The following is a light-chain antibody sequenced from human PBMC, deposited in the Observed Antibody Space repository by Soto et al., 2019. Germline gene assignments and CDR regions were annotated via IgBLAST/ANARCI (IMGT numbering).Light chain of an antibody. Sequence: DIQMNQSPSTLSASVGDRVTITCRASQSISSWLAWYQQKPGKAPKRLIYKASSLESGVTSRFSGSGSGTEFTLTISSLQPDDFATYYCQQYTTFGQGTKVEIK. CDR1: QSISSW. CDR2: KAS. J-gene: IGKJ1*01. V-gene: IGKV1-5*03. CDR3: QQYTT.